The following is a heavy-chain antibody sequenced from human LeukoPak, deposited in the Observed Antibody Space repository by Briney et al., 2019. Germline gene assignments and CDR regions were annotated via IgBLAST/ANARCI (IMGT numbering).Heavy chain of an antibody. D-gene: IGHD5-18*01. CDR1: GGSISSGGYY. CDR2: IYYSGST. CDR3: ARWRDSYGENCFDY. Sequence: PSETLSLTCTVSGGSISSGGYYWSWIRQHPGKGLEWIGYIYYSGSTYYNPSLKSRVTISVDTSKNQFSLKLSSVTAADTAVYYCARWRDSYGENCFDYWGQGTLVTVSS. V-gene: IGHV4-31*03. J-gene: IGHJ4*02.